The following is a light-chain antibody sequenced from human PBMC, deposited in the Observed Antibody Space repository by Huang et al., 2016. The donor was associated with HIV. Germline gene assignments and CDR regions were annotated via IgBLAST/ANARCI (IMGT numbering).Light chain of an antibody. CDR2: WSS. CDR3: QQYYASPQT. V-gene: IGKV4-1*01. CDR1: QSVFSTSTNMDY. Sequence: DIVMAQSPVSLAVSLGERATLTCRSSQSVFSTSTNMDYLAWFQQKPGQPPKLLLFWSSTREVGVPDRFSGSGSGTHFTLTIANLEADDAAIYYCQQYYASPQTFGQGTRV. J-gene: IGKJ1*01.